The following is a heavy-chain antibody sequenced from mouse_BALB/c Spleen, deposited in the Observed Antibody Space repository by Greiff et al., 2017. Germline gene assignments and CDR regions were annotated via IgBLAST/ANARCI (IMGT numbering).Heavy chain of an antibody. CDR1: GFNIKDTY. Sequence: EVKLLESGAELVKPGASVKLSCTASGFNIKDTYMHWVKQRPEQGLEWIGRIDPANGNTKYDPKFQGKATITADTSSNTAYLQLSSLTSEDTAVYYCALYDGSHYAMDYWGQGTSVTVSS. CDR3: ALYDGSHYAMDY. V-gene: IGHV14-3*02. D-gene: IGHD2-3*01. CDR2: IDPANGNT. J-gene: IGHJ4*01.